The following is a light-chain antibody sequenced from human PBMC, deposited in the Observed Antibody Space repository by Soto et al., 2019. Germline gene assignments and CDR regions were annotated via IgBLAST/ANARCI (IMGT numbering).Light chain of an antibody. Sequence: DIVLTQTPLFLSVTPGQPASISCRSTQSLLHSDGKTYFYWFLQKAGQPPQLLIYEVSNRFSGVSDRLSGSGSGTDFTLKISRVEADDVGIYHCMQSIKLPYTFGQGTKLEIK. J-gene: IGKJ2*01. CDR3: MQSIKLPYT. CDR1: QSLLHSDGKTY. V-gene: IGKV2D-29*01. CDR2: EVS.